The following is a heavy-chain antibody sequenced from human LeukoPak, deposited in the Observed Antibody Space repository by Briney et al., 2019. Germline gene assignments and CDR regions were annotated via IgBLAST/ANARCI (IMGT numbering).Heavy chain of an antibody. CDR1: GYTFTGYD. D-gene: IGHD5-12*01. V-gene: IGHV1-8*01. CDR3: ARVDSGYDMNYYYYMDV. J-gene: IGHJ6*03. Sequence: ASVKVSXKASGYTFTGYDINWVRQATGQGLEWMGWMNPNSGNTGYAQKFQGRVTMTRNTSISTAYMELSSLRSEDTAVYYCARVDSGYDMNYYYYMDVWGKGTTVTVSS. CDR2: MNPNSGNT.